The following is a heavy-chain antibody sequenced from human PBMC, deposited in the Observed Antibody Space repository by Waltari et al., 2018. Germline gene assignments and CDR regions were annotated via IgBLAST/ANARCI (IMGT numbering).Heavy chain of an antibody. J-gene: IGHJ4*02. V-gene: IGHV4-39*01. CDR2: VYYSGTT. D-gene: IGHD5-12*01. CDR1: GDSIRSRNYY. Sequence: QLQLQESGPGLVKPSETLSLSCSVSGDSIRSRNYYWGWIRQPPGKGLEWIASVYYSGTTYYNPSLKSRVTISADTSRNQFYLRLTSVTATDTAVYYCARSSAGMPRWLGDYWGQGILVTVSS. CDR3: ARSSAGMPRWLGDY.